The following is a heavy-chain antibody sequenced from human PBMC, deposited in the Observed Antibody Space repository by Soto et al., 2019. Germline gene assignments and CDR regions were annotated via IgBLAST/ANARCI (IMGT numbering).Heavy chain of an antibody. D-gene: IGHD5-18*01. CDR2: IYYSGST. V-gene: IGHV4-30-4*01. Sequence: SETLSLTCTVSGGSISSGDYYWSWIRQPPGKGLEWIGYIYYSGSTYYNPSLKSRVTISVDTSKNQFSLKLSSVTAADTAVYYCARVNTAMGFPFDYWGQGTLVTVSS. J-gene: IGHJ4*02. CDR3: ARVNTAMGFPFDY. CDR1: GGSISSGDYY.